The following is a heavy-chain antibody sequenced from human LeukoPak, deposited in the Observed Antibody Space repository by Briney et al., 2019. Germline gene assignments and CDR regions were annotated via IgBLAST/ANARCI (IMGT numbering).Heavy chain of an antibody. CDR2: IYFSGST. D-gene: IGHD3-3*01. J-gene: IGHJ5*02. CDR1: GGSISSSSYY. CDR3: ASGRYWFDP. Sequence: SETLSLTCTVSGGSISSSSYYWGWIRQPPGKGLEWIGSIYFSGSTYYNPSLKSRVTMSVDTSKNQFSLKLSSVTAADTAVYFCASGRYWFDPWGRGTMVTVSS. V-gene: IGHV4-39*01.